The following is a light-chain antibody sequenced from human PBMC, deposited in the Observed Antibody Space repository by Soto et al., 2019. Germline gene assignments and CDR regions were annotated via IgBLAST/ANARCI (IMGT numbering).Light chain of an antibody. CDR3: SSYTSSSLVV. CDR1: SSDVGGYNY. CDR2: DVS. J-gene: IGLJ2*01. V-gene: IGLV2-14*01. Sequence: QSALTQPASVSGSPGQSITISCTGTSSDVGGYNYVSWYQQHPGKAPKLMIYDVSNRPSGVSNRFSGFKSGNTASLTISGLQAEDEADYYCSSYTSSSLVVFGGGTKVTVL.